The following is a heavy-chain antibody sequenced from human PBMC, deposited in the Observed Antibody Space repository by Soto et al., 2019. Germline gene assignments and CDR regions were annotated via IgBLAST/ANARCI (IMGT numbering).Heavy chain of an antibody. CDR3: ARDRASVARRGVIPGYYYMDV. CDR2: INTFNYAT. J-gene: IGHJ6*03. Sequence: QVQLVQSGNEVKKPGASVKVSCKASGYTFTNFYITWVRQAPGQGLEWLGWINTFNYATNYAQKLQGRVTLTTDTSTTTAFMELRSLNSDDTAVYFCARDRASVARRGVIPGYYYMDVWGKGTTVTVSS. V-gene: IGHV1-18*01. D-gene: IGHD3-10*01. CDR1: GYTFTNFY.